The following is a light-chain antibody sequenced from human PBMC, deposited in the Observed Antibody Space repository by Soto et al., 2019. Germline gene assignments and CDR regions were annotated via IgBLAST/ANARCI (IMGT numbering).Light chain of an antibody. V-gene: IGKV3-20*01. J-gene: IGKJ4*01. CDR1: QTVTSATS. CDR3: QQYGDSPLT. Sequence: VLTQSPGTLSLSPGERATLSCRASQTVTSATSLAWYQQKPGQAPKLLIYGAYNRAAGVPDRFSVSGSGTEFTLTISRLEPEDFAVYYRQQYGDSPLTFGGGTRVETK. CDR2: GAY.